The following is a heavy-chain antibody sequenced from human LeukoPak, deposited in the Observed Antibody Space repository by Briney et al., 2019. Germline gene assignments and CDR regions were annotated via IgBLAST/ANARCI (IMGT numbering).Heavy chain of an antibody. D-gene: IGHD6-19*01. J-gene: IGHJ5*02. Sequence: TASETLSLTCTVSGDSISSSSYYWAWIRQPPGKGLEWIGSIYYGGSSYLNPSLKRRVSVSVDTSKNQFFLNLNSVTAADTAVYYCASQVIAVAGRASWFDPWGQGTLVTVSS. CDR3: ASQVIAVAGRASWFDP. V-gene: IGHV4-39*01. CDR1: GDSISSSSYY. CDR2: IYYGGSS.